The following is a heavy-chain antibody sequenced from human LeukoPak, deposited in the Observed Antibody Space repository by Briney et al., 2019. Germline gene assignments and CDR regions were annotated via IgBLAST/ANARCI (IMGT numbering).Heavy chain of an antibody. Sequence: ASVKVSCKTSGYSFTNYGITWVRQAPGQGLEWMGWISGYNSKPFYAQNFQGRVTMTTDTSTSTVYMELRSLRSDDTAVYYCARARGWFDPWGQGTLVTVSS. V-gene: IGHV1-18*01. CDR2: ISGYNSKP. CDR3: ARARGWFDP. CDR1: GYSFTNYG. J-gene: IGHJ5*02.